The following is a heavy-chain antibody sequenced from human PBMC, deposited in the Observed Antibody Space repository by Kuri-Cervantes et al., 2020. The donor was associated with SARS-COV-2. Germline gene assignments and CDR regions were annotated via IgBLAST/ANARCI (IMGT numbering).Heavy chain of an antibody. CDR1: GFTFSSYS. CDR2: ISSSSSYI. D-gene: IGHD3-9*01. J-gene: IGHJ6*02. CDR3: ARDPTAGRLRYFDWFSSGPSNYYGMDV. V-gene: IGHV3-21*01. Sequence: GGSLRLSCAASGFTFSSYSMNWVRQAPGKGLEWVSSISSSSSYIYYVDSVKGRFTISRDNAKNSLYLQMNSLRAEDTAVYYCARDPTAGRLRYFDWFSSGPSNYYGMDVWGQGTMVTVSS.